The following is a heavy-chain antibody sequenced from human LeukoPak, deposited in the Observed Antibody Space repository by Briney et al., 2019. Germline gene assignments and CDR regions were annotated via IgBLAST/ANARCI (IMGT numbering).Heavy chain of an antibody. V-gene: IGHV3-53*05. CDR3: ARDLEGNLEDYYFDY. CDR2: IYSGGST. J-gene: IGHJ4*02. CDR1: GFTVSSNY. D-gene: IGHD3-3*01. Sequence: PGGSLRLSCAASGFTVSSNYMSWVRQAPGKGLEWVSVIYSGGSTYYADSVKGRFTISRDNSKNTLYLQMNSLRAEDTAVYYCARDLEGNLEDYYFDYWGQGTLVTVSS.